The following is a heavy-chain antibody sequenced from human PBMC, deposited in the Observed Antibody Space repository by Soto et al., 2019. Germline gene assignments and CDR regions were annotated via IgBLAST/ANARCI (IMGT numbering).Heavy chain of an antibody. CDR3: ARDTYYYGSGSYYTLYYYYGMDV. Sequence: ASVKVSCKASGYTFTGYYMHWVRQAPGQGLEWMGWINPNSGGTNYAQKFQGWVTTTRDTSISTAYMELSRLRSDDTAVYYCARDTYYYGSGSYYTLYYYYGMDVWGQGTTVTVSS. CDR1: GYTFTGYY. V-gene: IGHV1-2*04. D-gene: IGHD3-10*01. CDR2: INPNSGGT. J-gene: IGHJ6*02.